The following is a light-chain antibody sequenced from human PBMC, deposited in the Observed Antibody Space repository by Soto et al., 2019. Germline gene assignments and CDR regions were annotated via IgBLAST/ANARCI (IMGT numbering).Light chain of an antibody. CDR2: EXT. J-gene: IGKJ5*01. Sequence: IEMSXSPSSVSASGGETVTITCPASQGLEFFAWYQQKPGKAPRLXISEXTNLQRGGPPRLSGSGSATDFTLTISSLQPEDFAIYFCQQANGVPSTFGQGTRLEIK. V-gene: IGKV1-12*01. CDR3: QQANGVPST. CDR1: QGLEF.